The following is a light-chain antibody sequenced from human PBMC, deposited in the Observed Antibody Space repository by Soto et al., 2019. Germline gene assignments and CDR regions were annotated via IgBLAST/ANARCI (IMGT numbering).Light chain of an antibody. V-gene: IGLV2-14*03. CDR1: SSDVGAYNY. CDR3: SSYTGSDTLVV. Sequence: QSALTQPASVSGSPGQWITISCTGTSSDVGAYNYVSWYQLHPGKAPKLIIYDVSSRPSGVSNRFSGSKSGNTASLTISGLQAEDDADYDGSSYTGSDTLVVFGGGTKVTVL. CDR2: DVS. J-gene: IGLJ2*01.